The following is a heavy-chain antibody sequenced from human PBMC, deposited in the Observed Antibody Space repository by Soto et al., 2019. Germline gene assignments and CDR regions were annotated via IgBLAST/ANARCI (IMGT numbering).Heavy chain of an antibody. CDR2: INHNGLT. CDR3: PKKTDRSGWDY. J-gene: IGHJ4*02. D-gene: IGHD6-19*01. V-gene: IGHV4-34*01. CDR1: NGSFSGYY. Sequence: PSETLSLTCAVYNGSFSGYYWSWIRQTPGKGLEWLGEINHNGLTNYHSSLKSRLTISVDTTKNQSSLKLSSVTAADTALYYCPKKTDRSGWDYWGQGTLVTVSS.